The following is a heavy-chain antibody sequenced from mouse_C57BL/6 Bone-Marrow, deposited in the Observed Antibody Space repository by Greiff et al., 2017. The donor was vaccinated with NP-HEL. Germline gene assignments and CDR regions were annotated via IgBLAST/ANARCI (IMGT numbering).Heavy chain of an antibody. J-gene: IGHJ4*01. Sequence: EVMLVESGGGLVKPGGSLKLSCAASGFTFSDYGMHWVRQAPEQGLEWVAYISSGSSTIYYADTVKGRFTISRDNAKNTLFLQMTSLRSEDTAMYYWARRDYYGSSLYYAMDYGGQGTSVTVSA. V-gene: IGHV5-17*01. CDR2: ISSGSSTI. CDR3: ARRDYYGSSLYYAMDY. CDR1: GFTFSDYG. D-gene: IGHD1-1*01.